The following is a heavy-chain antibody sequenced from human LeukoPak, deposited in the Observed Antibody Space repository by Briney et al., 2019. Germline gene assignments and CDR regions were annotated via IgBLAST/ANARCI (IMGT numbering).Heavy chain of an antibody. J-gene: IGHJ3*02. D-gene: IGHD3-10*01. CDR2: ISAYNGNT. Sequence: ASVKVSCKASGYTFTGYYMHWVRQAPGQGLEWMGWISAYNGNTNYAQKLQGRVTMTTDTSTSTAYMEPRSLRSDDTAVYYCARDFAAGFGGHDAFDIWGQGTMVTVSS. CDR1: GYTFTGYY. V-gene: IGHV1-18*04. CDR3: ARDFAAGFGGHDAFDI.